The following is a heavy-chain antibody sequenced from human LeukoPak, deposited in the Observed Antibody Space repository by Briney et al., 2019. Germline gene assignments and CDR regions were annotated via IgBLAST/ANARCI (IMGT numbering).Heavy chain of an antibody. CDR3: AKGGGVRGLGDGDYLDG. Sequence: PGGSLRLSCAASGFTFSRYGMSWVRQAPGKGLEWVSGISDSGGNTYFADSVKGRFTLSRDNSKNTLYLQMNSLRAEDTAVYYCAKGGGVRGLGDGDYLDGWGKGTTVTVSS. J-gene: IGHJ6*03. CDR1: GFTFSRYG. V-gene: IGHV3-23*01. D-gene: IGHD3-10*01. CDR2: ISDSGGNT.